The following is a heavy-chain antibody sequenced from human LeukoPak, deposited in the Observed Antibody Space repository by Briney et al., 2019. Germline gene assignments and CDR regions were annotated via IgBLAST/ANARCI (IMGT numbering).Heavy chain of an antibody. CDR2: IYYSGST. J-gene: IGHJ4*02. Sequence: SETPSLTCTVSGGSISSYYWSWIRQPPGKGLEWIGYIYYSGSTNYNPSLKSRVTISVDTSKNQFSLKLSSVTAADTAVYYCARYNYYDSSFDYWGQGTLVTVSS. D-gene: IGHD3-22*01. CDR3: ARYNYYDSSFDY. CDR1: GGSISSYY. V-gene: IGHV4-59*01.